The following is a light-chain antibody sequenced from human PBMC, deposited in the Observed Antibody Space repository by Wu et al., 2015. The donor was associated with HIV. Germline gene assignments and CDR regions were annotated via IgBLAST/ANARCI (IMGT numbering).Light chain of an antibody. CDR3: QPYNNWPPWT. CDR1: QSIDTN. J-gene: IGKJ1*01. Sequence: EIVMTQSPATLSVSPGERATLSCRASQSIDTNLAWYQQKPGQSPRLLIYDASTRATGIPARFSGSGSGTDFTLTISVMQSEDFAVYYCQPYNNWPPWTFGQGDQGGNQT. CDR2: DAS. V-gene: IGKV3-15*01.